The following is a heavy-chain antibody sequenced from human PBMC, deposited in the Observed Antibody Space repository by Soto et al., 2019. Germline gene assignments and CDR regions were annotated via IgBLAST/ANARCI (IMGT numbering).Heavy chain of an antibody. Sequence: QVQLVESGGGVVQPGRSLRLSCAASGFTFSSYGMHWVRQAPGKGLEWVAVIWYDGSNKYYADSVKGRFTISRDNSKNTLYLQMNSLRAEDTAVYYCARDRGEVLRFTYGMDVWGQGTTVTVSS. V-gene: IGHV3-33*01. CDR2: IWYDGSNK. CDR3: ARDRGEVLRFTYGMDV. CDR1: GFTFSSYG. D-gene: IGHD3-3*01. J-gene: IGHJ6*02.